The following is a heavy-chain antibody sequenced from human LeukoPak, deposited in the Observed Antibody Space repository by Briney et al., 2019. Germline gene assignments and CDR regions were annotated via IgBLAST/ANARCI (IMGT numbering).Heavy chain of an antibody. CDR2: INHSGST. CDR1: GGSFSGYY. Sequence: PTETLSLTCAVYGGSFSGYYWSWIRQPPGKGLEWIGEINHSGSTNYNPSLKSRVTISVDTSKNQFSLKLSSVTAADTAVYYCAREGSRYDILTGYYSSILSGRSLVYWGQGTLVTVSS. J-gene: IGHJ4*02. D-gene: IGHD3-9*01. V-gene: IGHV4-34*01. CDR3: AREGSRYDILTGYYSSILSGRSLVY.